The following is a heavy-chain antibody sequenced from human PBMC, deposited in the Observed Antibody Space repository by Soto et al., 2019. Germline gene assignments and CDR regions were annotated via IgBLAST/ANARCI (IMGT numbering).Heavy chain of an antibody. D-gene: IGHD5-12*01. Sequence: EASVKVSCKASGGTFSSYAISWVRQAPGQGLEWMGGIIPIFGTANYAQKFQGRVTITADESTSTAYMELSSLRSEDTAVYYCARGREMATISPDWDYWGQGTLVTVSS. CDR3: ARGREMATISPDWDY. CDR2: IIPIFGTA. J-gene: IGHJ4*02. V-gene: IGHV1-69*13. CDR1: GGTFSSYA.